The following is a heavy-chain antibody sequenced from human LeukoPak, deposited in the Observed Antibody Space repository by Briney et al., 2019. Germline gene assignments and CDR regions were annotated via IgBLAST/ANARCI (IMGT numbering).Heavy chain of an antibody. J-gene: IGHJ4*02. V-gene: IGHV3-30*04. CDR3: ARGYCTSTSCYNDY. Sequence: GGSLRLSCAASGFTFSSYAMHWVRQAPGKGLEWVATTSFDVSNKYYADSVKGRFTISRDNSKNTLYLQMNSLRTEDTAVYSCARGYCTSTSCYNDYWGQGTLVTVSS. CDR2: TSFDVSNK. CDR1: GFTFSSYA. D-gene: IGHD2-2*02.